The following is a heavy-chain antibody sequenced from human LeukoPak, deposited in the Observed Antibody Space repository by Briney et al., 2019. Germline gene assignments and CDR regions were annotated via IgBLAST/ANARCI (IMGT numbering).Heavy chain of an antibody. CDR3: ARGYGGYEHHDY. J-gene: IGHJ4*02. CDR1: GFNFEDFG. D-gene: IGHD5-12*01. V-gene: IGHV3-20*04. Sequence: PGGTLRLSCAASGFNFEDFGMSWDRKGPGKGLEGISGVNRNGVCKGYADSVKGRFIISRDSAKNVVYLEMYSLAAEDTAFYYCARGYGGYEHHDYWGQGSLVTVSS. CDR2: VNRNGVCK.